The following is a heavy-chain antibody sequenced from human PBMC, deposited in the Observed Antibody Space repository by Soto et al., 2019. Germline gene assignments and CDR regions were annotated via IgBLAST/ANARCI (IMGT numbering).Heavy chain of an antibody. CDR1: GYTFTSYG. J-gene: IGHJ5*02. D-gene: IGHD3-22*01. V-gene: IGHV1-18*04. Sequence: GASVKVSSKASGYTFTSYGISWVRQAPGQGLEWMGWISAYNGNTNYAQKLQGRVTMTTDTSTSTAYMELRSLRSDDTAVYYCARDRRSYYDSRLFDPWGQGTPVNVSS. CDR2: ISAYNGNT. CDR3: ARDRRSYYDSRLFDP.